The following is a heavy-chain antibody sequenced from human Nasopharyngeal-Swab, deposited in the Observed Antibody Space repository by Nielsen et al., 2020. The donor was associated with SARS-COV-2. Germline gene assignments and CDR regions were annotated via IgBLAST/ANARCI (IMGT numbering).Heavy chain of an antibody. Sequence: RQAPGKGLEWIGYIYYSGSTYYNPPLKSRVTISVDTSKNQFSLKLSSVTAADTAVYYCARGVRGIVVVKDWFDPWGQGTLVTVSS. D-gene: IGHD3-22*01. CDR3: ARGVRGIVVVKDWFDP. CDR2: IYYSGST. J-gene: IGHJ5*02. V-gene: IGHV4-30-4*01.